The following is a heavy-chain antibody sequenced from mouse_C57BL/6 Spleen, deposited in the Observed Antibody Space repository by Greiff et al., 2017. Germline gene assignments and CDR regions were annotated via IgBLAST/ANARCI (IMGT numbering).Heavy chain of an antibody. D-gene: IGHD2-3*01. J-gene: IGHJ2*01. Sequence: EVKLMESEGGLVQPGSSMKLSCTASGFTFSDYYMAWVRQVPEKGLEWVANINYDGSSTYYLDSLKSRFIISRDNAKNILYLQMSSLKSEDTATYYCARADGYYVDYWGQGTTLTVSS. CDR3: ARADGYYVDY. CDR2: INYDGSST. CDR1: GFTFSDYY. V-gene: IGHV5-16*01.